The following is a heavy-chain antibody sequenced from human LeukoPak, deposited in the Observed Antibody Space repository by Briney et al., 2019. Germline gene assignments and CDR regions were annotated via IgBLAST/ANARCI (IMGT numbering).Heavy chain of an antibody. D-gene: IGHD6-13*01. CDR2: IYSGGST. CDR3: ARVAVGIAVAGRYYYYYYMDV. J-gene: IGHJ6*03. CDR1: GFTVSSNY. V-gene: IGHV3-66*02. Sequence: GGSLRLSCAASGFTVSSNYMSWVRQAPGKGLEWVSVIYSGGSTYYADSVKGRFTISRDNSKNTLYLQMNSLRAEDTAVYYCARVAVGIAVAGRYYYYYYMDVWGKGTTVTVSS.